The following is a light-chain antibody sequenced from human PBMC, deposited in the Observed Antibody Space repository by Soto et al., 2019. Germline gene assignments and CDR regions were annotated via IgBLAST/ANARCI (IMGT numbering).Light chain of an antibody. J-gene: IGLJ2*01. CDR3: SAWDDNIYGPV. Sequence: QSVLTQPPSASGTPGQRVAISCSGGSSDIGSNPVNWYLHLPGAAPKLVIYRDNQRPSGVPDRFSGSKSGTSASLTISGLQSEDEADYFCSAWDDNIYGPVFGGGTKLTVL. CDR2: RDN. V-gene: IGLV1-44*01. CDR1: SSDIGSNP.